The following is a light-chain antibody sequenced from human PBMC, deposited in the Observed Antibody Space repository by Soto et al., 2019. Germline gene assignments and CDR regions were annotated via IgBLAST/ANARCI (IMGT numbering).Light chain of an antibody. CDR2: EVS. J-gene: IGLJ3*02. CDR1: SSDIGGYNY. Sequence: QSALTQPASVSGSPGQSITISCTGTSSDIGGYNYVSWYQQHSGKAPKLILFEVSNRPSGVSNRFSGSKSGNTASLTISGLQAEDEADYYCSSYSSSSTLGLFGGGTKLTVL. V-gene: IGLV2-14*01. CDR3: SSYSSSSTLGL.